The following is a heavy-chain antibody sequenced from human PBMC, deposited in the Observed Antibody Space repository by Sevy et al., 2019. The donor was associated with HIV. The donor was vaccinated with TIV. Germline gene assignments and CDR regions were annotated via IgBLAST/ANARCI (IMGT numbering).Heavy chain of an antibody. J-gene: IGHJ4*02. V-gene: IGHV3-30*03. CDR1: GFSFKTFG. D-gene: IGHD5-12*01. CDR2: MSYDGNNK. Sequence: GGSLRLSCAASGFSFKTFGMHWVRQAPGKGLEWVAVMSYDGNNKYYTESVKGRFTISRDNAKNTLYLEMNSLRAEDTVVYFCARDLIAFAMYYADVSGYPSDYWGQGTQVTVSS. CDR3: ARDLIAFAMYYADVSGYPSDY.